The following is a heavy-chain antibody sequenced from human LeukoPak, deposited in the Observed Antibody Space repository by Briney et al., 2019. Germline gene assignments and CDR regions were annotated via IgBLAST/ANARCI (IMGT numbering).Heavy chain of an antibody. V-gene: IGHV3-11*01. D-gene: IGHD3-22*01. Sequence: PGGSLRPSCAASGFTFSDSYMSWIRKAPGRGLKGFSYISSSGSTIYYAHSVKGRFTISRDNAKNPLYLQMNSLRAEDTAVYYCARPIDYYDSSGYRHWGQGTLVTVSS. CDR2: ISSSGSTI. CDR1: GFTFSDSY. CDR3: ARPIDYYDSSGYRH. J-gene: IGHJ4*02.